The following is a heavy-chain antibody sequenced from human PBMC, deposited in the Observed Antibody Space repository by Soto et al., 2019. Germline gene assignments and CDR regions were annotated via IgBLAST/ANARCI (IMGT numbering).Heavy chain of an antibody. J-gene: IGHJ4*02. V-gene: IGHV1-2*02. CDR3: ARDGYGVAGTPPRDY. CDR1: GYTFTGYY. CDR2: INPNSGGT. D-gene: IGHD6-19*01. Sequence: ASVKVSCKASGYTFTGYYMHWVRQAPGQGLEWMGWINPNSGGTNYAQKFQGRVTMTRGTSISTAYMELSRLRSDDTAVYYCARDGYGVAGTPPRDYWGQGTLVTVSS.